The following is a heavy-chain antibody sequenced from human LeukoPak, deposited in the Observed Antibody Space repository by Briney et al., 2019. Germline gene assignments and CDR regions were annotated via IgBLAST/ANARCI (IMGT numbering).Heavy chain of an antibody. D-gene: IGHD2-15*01. CDR3: ARAYCSGGNCYLIDY. Sequence: GGSLRLSCAASGFTFSSYSMNWVRQAPGKGLEWVSYISSSSSTIYYADSVKGRFTISRDNAKNSLYLQMNSLRAEDTAVYYCARAYCSGGNCYLIDYWGQGTLVTVSS. CDR1: GFTFSSYS. J-gene: IGHJ4*02. CDR2: ISSSSSTI. V-gene: IGHV3-48*01.